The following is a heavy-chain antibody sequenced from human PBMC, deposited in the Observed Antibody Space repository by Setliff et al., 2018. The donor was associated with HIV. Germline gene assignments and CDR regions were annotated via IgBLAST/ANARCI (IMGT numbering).Heavy chain of an antibody. Sequence: TSETLSLTCAVFGGSFTDYYWIWIRQPPGKGLEWIGEINHSGSTHYNPSLKSRFIISVDTSKNQFSLKVNSMTAADTAVYYCARDRVHNPSYNFWSGPTNYYYYMDVWGKGTTVTVSS. D-gene: IGHD3-3*01. CDR3: ARDRVHNPSYNFWSGPTNYYYYMDV. CDR1: GGSFTDYY. V-gene: IGHV4-34*01. J-gene: IGHJ6*03. CDR2: INHSGST.